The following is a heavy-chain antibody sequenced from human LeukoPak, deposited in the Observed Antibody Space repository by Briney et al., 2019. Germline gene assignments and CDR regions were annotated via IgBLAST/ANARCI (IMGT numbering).Heavy chain of an antibody. V-gene: IGHV4-34*01. CDR3: ARKSTRYFDSLNWFDP. Sequence: SETLSLTCAVYGGSFSGYYWSWIRQPPGKGLEWIGEINHSGSTNYNPSLKSRVTISVDTSKNQFSLKLSSVIAADTAVYYCARKSTRYFDSLNWFDPWGQGTLVTVSS. CDR2: INHSGST. D-gene: IGHD3-9*01. J-gene: IGHJ5*02. CDR1: GGSFSGYY.